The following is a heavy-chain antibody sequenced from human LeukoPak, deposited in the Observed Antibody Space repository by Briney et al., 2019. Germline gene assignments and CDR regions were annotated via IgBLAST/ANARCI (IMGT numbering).Heavy chain of an antibody. CDR3: ARDSTWQLDY. D-gene: IGHD5-12*01. V-gene: IGHV3-7*03. CDR1: GFTFSYHW. Sequence: GGSLRLSCAASGFTFSYHWMTWVRQAPGKGLEWVANIKEDGSVKYYVDSVRGRFTISRDNTKNSLFLQMNSLRADDTAVYFCARDSTWQLDYWGQGTLVTVSS. J-gene: IGHJ4*02. CDR2: IKEDGSVK.